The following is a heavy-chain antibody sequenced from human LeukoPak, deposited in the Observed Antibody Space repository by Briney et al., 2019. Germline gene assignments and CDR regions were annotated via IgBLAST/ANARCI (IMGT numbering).Heavy chain of an antibody. CDR2: IIPFFGTA. V-gene: IGHV1-69*05. J-gene: IGHJ6*03. Sequence: ASVKVSCKASGGTFSSYAISWVRQAPGQGLEWMGRIIPFFGTANYAQKFQGRVTIITDESTSTAYMELSSLRSEDTAVYYCARDLDYYDSSGSQTPGYMDVWGKGTTVTVSS. CDR1: GGTFSSYA. D-gene: IGHD3-22*01. CDR3: ARDLDYYDSSGSQTPGYMDV.